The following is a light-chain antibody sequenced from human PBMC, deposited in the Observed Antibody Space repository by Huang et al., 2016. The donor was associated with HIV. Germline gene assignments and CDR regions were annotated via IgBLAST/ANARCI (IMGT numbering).Light chain of an antibody. CDR3: QGSLSIPHT. CDR2: SAS. V-gene: IGKV1-39*01. CDR1: ENIRRY. J-gene: IGKJ2*01. Sequence: DIQMTQSPSSLSASVGDRVTITCRASENIRRYLNWYQQKPGEPPKLLIHSASTLQSGVPSRCSGSGSGTDFTLTITSLQPEDFATYYCQGSLSIPHTFGQGTNLEIK.